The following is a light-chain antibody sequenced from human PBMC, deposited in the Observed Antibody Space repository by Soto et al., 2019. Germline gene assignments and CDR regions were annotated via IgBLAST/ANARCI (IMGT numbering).Light chain of an antibody. V-gene: IGKV1-5*01. CDR1: QSISNL. Sequence: DIQMTQSPSTLSASVGDRVTITCRASQSISNLLAWYQQKPGKAHNLLIYDASSLESGVPSRFSGSGSGTEFTLTISSLQPDDFATYYCQQYKTYSPWTFGQGTQVEIK. CDR2: DAS. CDR3: QQYKTYSPWT. J-gene: IGKJ1*01.